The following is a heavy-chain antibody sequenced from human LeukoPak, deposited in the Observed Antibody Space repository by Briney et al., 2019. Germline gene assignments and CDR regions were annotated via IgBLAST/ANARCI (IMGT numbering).Heavy chain of an antibody. CDR1: GGSISSSSYY. V-gene: IGHV4-39*01. J-gene: IGHJ4*02. CDR3: ARQSGCTNGVCYLMWDY. Sequence: KPSETLSLTCTVSGGSISSSSYYWGWIRQPPGKGLEWIGSIYYSGSTYYNPSLKSRVTISVDTSKNQFSLKLSSVTAADTAVYYCARQSGCTNGVCYLMWDYWGQGTLVTVSS. CDR2: IYYSGST. D-gene: IGHD2-8*01.